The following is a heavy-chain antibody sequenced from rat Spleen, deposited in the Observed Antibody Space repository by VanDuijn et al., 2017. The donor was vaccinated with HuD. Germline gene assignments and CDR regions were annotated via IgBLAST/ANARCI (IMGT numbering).Heavy chain of an antibody. CDR1: GFTFNDYW. J-gene: IGHJ2*01. Sequence: EVQLVESGGGLVQPGRSLKLSCVASGFTFNDYWMTWIRQAPGKGLEWIASITHTDYNTYYADSVKGRFTISRDNTKSTLYLQMNSLRSEDTAAYYCARTTYDYFDYWGQGVMVTVSS. CDR2: ITHTDYNT. CDR3: ARTTYDYFDY. V-gene: IGHV5-31*01. D-gene: IGHD2-1*01.